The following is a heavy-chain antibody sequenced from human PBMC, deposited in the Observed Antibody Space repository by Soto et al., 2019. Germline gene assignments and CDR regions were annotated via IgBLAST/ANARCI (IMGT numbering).Heavy chain of an antibody. CDR3: ARDPGYCTNGVCDRYYYMDV. CDR1: GGSFSGYY. CDR2: INHSGST. V-gene: IGHV4-34*01. Sequence: SETLSLTCAVYGGSFSGYYWSWIRQPPGKGLEWIGEINHSGSTNYNPSLKSRVTISVDTSKNQFSLKLSSVTAADTAVYYCARDPGYCTNGVCDRYYYMDVWGKGTTVTSP. D-gene: IGHD2-8*01. J-gene: IGHJ6*03.